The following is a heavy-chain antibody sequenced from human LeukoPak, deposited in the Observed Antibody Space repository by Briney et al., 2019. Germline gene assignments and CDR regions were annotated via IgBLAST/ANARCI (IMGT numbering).Heavy chain of an antibody. CDR1: GYSFTSYW. Sequence: GESLKFSCKGCGYSFTSYWNGWVRQMRGKGLEWMVIMYPGDSDTRYSPSFQGQVTISADKSISTAYLQWSSLKASDTAMYYCARLPFEYSYGYYYYYYMDVWGKGTTVTVSS. J-gene: IGHJ6*03. D-gene: IGHD5-18*01. V-gene: IGHV5-51*01. CDR3: ARLPFEYSYGYYYYYYMDV. CDR2: MYPGDSDT.